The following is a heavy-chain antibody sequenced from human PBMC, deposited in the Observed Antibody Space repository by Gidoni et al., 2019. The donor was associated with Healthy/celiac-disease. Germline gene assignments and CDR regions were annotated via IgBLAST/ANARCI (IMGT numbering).Heavy chain of an antibody. D-gene: IGHD1-26*01. J-gene: IGHJ5*02. CDR2: IYYSGST. CDR3: ARERKWEPPINWFDP. Sequence: QLQLQESGPGLVKPSETLSLTCTVSGGSISSSSYYWGWIRQPPGKGLEWIGSIYYSGSTYYNPSLKSRVTISVDTSKNQFSLKLSSVTAADTAVYYCARERKWEPPINWFDPWGQGTLVTVSS. CDR1: GGSISSSSYY. V-gene: IGHV4-39*07.